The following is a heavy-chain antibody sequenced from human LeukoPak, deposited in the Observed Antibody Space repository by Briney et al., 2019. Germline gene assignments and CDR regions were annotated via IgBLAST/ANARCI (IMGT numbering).Heavy chain of an antibody. CDR1: GFTFSDYY. D-gene: IGHD5-12*01. J-gene: IGHJ6*02. Sequence: GGSLRLSCAASGFTFSDYYMSWIRQAPGKGLEWVSYISSSGSTIYYADSVKGRFTISRDNAKNSLYLQMNSLRAEDTAVYYCARFRGYSGYDSLYYYYGMDVWGQGTTVTVSS. CDR2: ISSSGSTI. V-gene: IGHV3-11*01. CDR3: ARFRGYSGYDSLYYYYGMDV.